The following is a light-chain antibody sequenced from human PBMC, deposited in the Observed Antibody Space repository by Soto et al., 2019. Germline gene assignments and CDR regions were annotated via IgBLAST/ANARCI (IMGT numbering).Light chain of an antibody. CDR2: DAA. CDR3: QQTYTTPWT. V-gene: IGKV1-39*01. CDR1: QNIDSY. Sequence: DIQITQSPSSLSASVGDRVAITCRASQNIDSYLNWYQQRPGKAPKLLIHDAASLQGGVPSRFSGSGSGTDFALTINSLQPEDFATIYCQQTYTTPWTFGPGTKVDIK. J-gene: IGKJ1*01.